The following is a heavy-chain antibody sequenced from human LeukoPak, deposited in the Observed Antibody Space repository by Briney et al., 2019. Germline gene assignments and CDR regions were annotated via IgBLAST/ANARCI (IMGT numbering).Heavy chain of an antibody. V-gene: IGHV3-15*01. CDR1: GFTFSNAW. Sequence: GGSLRLSCAASGFTFSNAWMSWVRQAPGKRLEWVGRIKSKTDGGTTDYAAPVKGRFTISRDDSKNTLYLQMNSLKTEDTAVYYCTTELDYGEGIDYWGQGTLVTVSS. D-gene: IGHD4-17*01. CDR3: TTELDYGEGIDY. J-gene: IGHJ4*02. CDR2: IKSKTDGGTT.